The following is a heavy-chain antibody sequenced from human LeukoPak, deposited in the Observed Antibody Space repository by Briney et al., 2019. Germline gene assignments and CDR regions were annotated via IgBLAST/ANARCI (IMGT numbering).Heavy chain of an antibody. CDR3: ARDSSSSHYYYGMDV. V-gene: IGHV3-53*01. CDR2: IYSGGST. D-gene: IGHD6-6*01. J-gene: IGHJ6*02. CDR1: GFTFSSYG. Sequence: QPGRSLRLSCAASGFTFSSYGMHWVRQAPGKGLEWVSVIYSGGSTYYADSVKGRFTISRDNSKNTLYLQMNSLRAEDTAVYYCARDSSSSHYYYGMDVWGQGTTVTVSS.